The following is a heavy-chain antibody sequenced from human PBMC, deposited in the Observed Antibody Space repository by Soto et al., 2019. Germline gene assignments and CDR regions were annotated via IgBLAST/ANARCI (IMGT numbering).Heavy chain of an antibody. CDR2: ISSSSSTI. J-gene: IGHJ6*02. CDR3: ARRYYYDSSGPYYYYGMDV. Sequence: GGSLRLSCAASGFTFSSYSMNWVRQAPGKGLEWVSYISSSSSTIYYADFVKGRFTISRDNAKNSLYLQMNSLRAEDTAVYYCARRYYYDSSGPYYYYGMDVWGQGTTVTVSS. CDR1: GFTFSSYS. V-gene: IGHV3-48*01. D-gene: IGHD3-22*01.